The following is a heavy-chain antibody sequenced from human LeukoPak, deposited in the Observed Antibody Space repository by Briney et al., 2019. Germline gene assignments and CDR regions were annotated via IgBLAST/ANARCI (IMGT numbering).Heavy chain of an antibody. J-gene: IGHJ4*01. CDR1: GFTVSSNY. Sequence: PGGSLRLSCAASGFTVSSNYMSWVRQAPGKGLKWCSVIYSGGSTYYADSVKGRFTISRDNSKNTLYFQMKSLRAEDTAVYYCARDHGTIDYWGDGTLVTVSS. CDR2: IYSGGST. CDR3: ARDHGTIDY. D-gene: IGHD1/OR15-1a*01. V-gene: IGHV3-53*01.